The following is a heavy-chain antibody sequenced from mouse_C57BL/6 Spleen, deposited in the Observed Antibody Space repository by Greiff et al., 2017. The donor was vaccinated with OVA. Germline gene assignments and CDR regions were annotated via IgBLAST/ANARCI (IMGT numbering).Heavy chain of an antibody. CDR3: AKGVLYFDY. D-gene: IGHD2-14*01. CDR1: GYTFTSYW. V-gene: IGHV1-69*01. CDR2: IDPSDSYT. J-gene: IGHJ2*01. Sequence: QVQLQQPGAELVMPGASVKLSCKASGYTFTSYWMHWVKQRPGQGLEWIGEIDPSDSYTNYNQKFKGKSTLTVDKSSSTAYMQLSSLTSEDSAVYYCAKGVLYFDYWGQGTTLTVSS.